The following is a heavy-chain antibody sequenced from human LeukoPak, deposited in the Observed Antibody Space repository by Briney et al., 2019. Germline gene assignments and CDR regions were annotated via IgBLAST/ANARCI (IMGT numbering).Heavy chain of an antibody. Sequence: SETLSLTCAVYGGSFSGYYWSWIRQPPGKGLEWIGEINHSGSTNYNPSLKSRVTISVDTSKNQFSLKLSSVTAADTAVYYCARVRAYYYGLLEYWGQGTLVTVPS. V-gene: IGHV4-34*01. D-gene: IGHD3-10*01. CDR1: GGSFSGYY. CDR2: INHSGST. J-gene: IGHJ4*02. CDR3: ARVRAYYYGLLEY.